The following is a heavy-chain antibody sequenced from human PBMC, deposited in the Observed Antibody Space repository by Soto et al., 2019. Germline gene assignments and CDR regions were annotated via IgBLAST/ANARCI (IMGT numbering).Heavy chain of an antibody. V-gene: IGHV1-18*01. CDR2: ISPYNGDT. J-gene: IGHJ4*02. Sequence: GASVKVSCKASGYSFTNYDISWVRQAPGQGLEWMGWISPYNGDTNYAQKLQGRVTMTTDTSTSTAYMELRSLRSDDTAVYYCARYCSSTSCDHYFDYWGQGTLVIVSS. CDR1: GYSFTNYD. D-gene: IGHD2-2*01. CDR3: ARYCSSTSCDHYFDY.